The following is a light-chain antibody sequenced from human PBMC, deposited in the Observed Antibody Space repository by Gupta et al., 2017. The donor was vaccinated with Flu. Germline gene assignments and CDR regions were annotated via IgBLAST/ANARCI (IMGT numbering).Light chain of an antibody. CDR1: QDINTY. V-gene: IGKV1-33*01. Sequence: DVQMTQSPSSLSVSVGDRVTITCQASQDINTYLNLYQQKPGKAPKLLIYDVSNLETGVPPRFILSGSGTHISLTITIRQPEDIESDYCQQQHNISPPITFGRGTQVDFK. CDR2: DVS. J-gene: IGKJ4*01. CDR3: QQQHNISPPIT.